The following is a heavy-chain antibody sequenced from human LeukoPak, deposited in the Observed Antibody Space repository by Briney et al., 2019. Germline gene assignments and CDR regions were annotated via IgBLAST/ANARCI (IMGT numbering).Heavy chain of an antibody. D-gene: IGHD2-2*02. Sequence: GASVKVSCKASGYTFTSYAMNWVRQAPGQGLEWMGWINTNTGNPTYAQGFTGRFVFSLDTSVSTAYLQISSLKAEDTAVYYCARGSCSSTSCYTPIDYWGQGTLVTVSS. J-gene: IGHJ4*02. V-gene: IGHV7-4-1*02. CDR1: GYTFTSYA. CDR3: ARGSCSSTSCYTPIDY. CDR2: INTNTGNP.